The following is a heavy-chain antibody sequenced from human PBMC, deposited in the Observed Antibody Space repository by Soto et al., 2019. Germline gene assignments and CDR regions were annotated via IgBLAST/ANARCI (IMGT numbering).Heavy chain of an antibody. CDR2: ISYDGSNK. V-gene: IGHV3-30*18. J-gene: IGHJ4*02. D-gene: IGHD2-2*01. CDR1: GFTFSSYG. Sequence: PGGSLRLSCAASGFTFSSYGMHWVRQAPGKGLEWVAVISYDGSNKYYADSVKGRFTISRDNSKNTLYLQMNSLRAEDTAVYYCAKIVSAAPFDYWGQGTLVNVSS. CDR3: AKIVSAAPFDY.